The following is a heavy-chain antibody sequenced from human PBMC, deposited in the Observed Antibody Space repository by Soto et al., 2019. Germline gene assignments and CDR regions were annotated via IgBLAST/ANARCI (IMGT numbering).Heavy chain of an antibody. J-gene: IGHJ4*02. CDR1: GYTFTAYG. CDR3: ARNDGDDSTNF. D-gene: IGHD3-22*01. Sequence: QVQLLQSGPEVKRPGASVKVSCQASGYTFTAYGLNWVRRAQGRGLEWMGRIATHDWSSVSAQRLQDRLTLTRDSFTSTAYMELRGLTSDDTGLYYCARNDGDDSTNFWGQGTLVTVSS. CDR2: IATHDWSS. V-gene: IGHV1-18*01.